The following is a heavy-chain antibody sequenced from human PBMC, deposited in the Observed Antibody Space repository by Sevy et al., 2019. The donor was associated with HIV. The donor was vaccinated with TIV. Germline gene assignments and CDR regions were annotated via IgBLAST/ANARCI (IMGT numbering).Heavy chain of an antibody. CDR2: ISGSGRST. Sequence: GGSLRLSCAASGFTFNTYAMNWVRQAPGEGLEWVSGISGSGRSTYYADSVKGRFTISRDNSKNTVYLQMNSLRVEDTDVYYCAKDISVGYYYFDYWGQGALVTVSS. CDR1: GFTFNTYA. CDR3: AKDISVGYYYFDY. V-gene: IGHV3-23*01. D-gene: IGHD3-3*01. J-gene: IGHJ4*01.